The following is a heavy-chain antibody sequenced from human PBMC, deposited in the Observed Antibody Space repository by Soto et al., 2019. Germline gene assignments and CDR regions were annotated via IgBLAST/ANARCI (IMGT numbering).Heavy chain of an antibody. CDR2: IYYSGST. V-gene: IGHV4-59*01. CDR1: GGSISSYY. Sequence: SETLSLTCTVSGGSISSYYWSWIRQPPGKGLEWIGYIYYSGSTNYNPSLKSRVTISVDTSKNQFSLKLSSVTAADTAVYYCARARGVPRIYYYYYGMDVWGQGTTVTVSS. J-gene: IGHJ6*02. CDR3: ARARGVPRIYYYYYGMDV. D-gene: IGHD3-10*01.